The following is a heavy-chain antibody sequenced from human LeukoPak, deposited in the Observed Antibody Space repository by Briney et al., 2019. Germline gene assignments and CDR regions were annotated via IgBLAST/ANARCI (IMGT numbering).Heavy chain of an antibody. CDR3: AKGGRNGGPDY. V-gene: IGHV3-9*01. J-gene: IGHJ4*02. D-gene: IGHD3-16*01. CDR1: GFTFDDYA. Sequence: GGSLRLSCAASGFTFDDYAMHWVRQAPGKGLEWVSGISWNSGSIGYADSVKGRFTISRDNAKDSLYLQMNSLRAEGTALYYCAKGGRNGGPDYWGQGTLVTVSS. CDR2: ISWNSGSI.